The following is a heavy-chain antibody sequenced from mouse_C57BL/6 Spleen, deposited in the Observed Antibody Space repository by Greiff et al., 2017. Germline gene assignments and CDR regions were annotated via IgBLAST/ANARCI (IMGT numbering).Heavy chain of an antibody. Sequence: QVQLKQSGAELVRPGSSVKLSCKASGYTFTSYWMHWVKQRPIQGLEWIGNIDPSDSETHYNQKFKDKATLTVDKSSSTAYMQLSSLTSEDSAVYYCARNGDYSNSPYAMDYWGQGTSVTVSS. CDR1: GYTFTSYW. J-gene: IGHJ4*01. D-gene: IGHD2-5*01. CDR3: ARNGDYSNSPYAMDY. CDR2: IDPSDSET. V-gene: IGHV1-52*01.